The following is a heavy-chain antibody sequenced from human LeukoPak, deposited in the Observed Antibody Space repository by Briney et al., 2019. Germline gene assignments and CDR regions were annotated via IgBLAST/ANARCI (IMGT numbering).Heavy chain of an antibody. CDR1: GGSISSYY. J-gene: IGHJ6*02. CDR2: INYSGST. V-gene: IGHV4-59*01. CDR3: ARDKSVAAAGTPGYYYYGMDV. D-gene: IGHD6-13*01. Sequence: SETLSLTCTVSGGSISSYYWSWIRQPPGKGLEWIGYINYSGSTNYNPSLKSRVTISVDTSKNQFSLKLSSVTAADTAVYYCARDKSVAAAGTPGYYYYGMDVWGQGTTVTVSS.